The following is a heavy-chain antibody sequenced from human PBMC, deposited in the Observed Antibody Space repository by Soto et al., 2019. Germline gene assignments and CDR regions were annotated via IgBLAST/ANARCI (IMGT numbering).Heavy chain of an antibody. J-gene: IGHJ5*02. D-gene: IGHD3-9*01. CDR1: GGSISGGGYY. Sequence: QVQLQESGPGLVKPSQTLSLTCTVSGGSISGGGYYWVWIRQHPGKGLEWIGYIYYSGSTYYNPSLKSRGTISVATSKNQLSTQRTSVTAKETALYSCARDGHSDTWTGQAYTWVDPWGQGPLVNVSS. CDR3: ARDGHSDTWTGQAYTWVDP. CDR2: IYYSGST. V-gene: IGHV4-31*03.